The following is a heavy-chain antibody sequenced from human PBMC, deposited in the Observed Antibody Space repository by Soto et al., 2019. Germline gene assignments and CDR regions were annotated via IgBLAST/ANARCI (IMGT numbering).Heavy chain of an antibody. CDR3: ARPDYYGSGSSTRYYYYGMDV. D-gene: IGHD3-10*01. Sequence: GESLKISCKGSGYSFTSHWISWVRQMPWKGLEWIGRIDPSDSYTNYSPSFQGHVTISADKSISTAYLQWSSLKASDTAMYYCARPDYYGSGSSTRYYYYGMDVWGQGTTVTVSS. CDR2: IDPSDSYT. CDR1: GYSFTSHW. J-gene: IGHJ6*02. V-gene: IGHV5-10-1*01.